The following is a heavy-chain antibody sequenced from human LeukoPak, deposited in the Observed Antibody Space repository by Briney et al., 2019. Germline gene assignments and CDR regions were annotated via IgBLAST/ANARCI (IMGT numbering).Heavy chain of an antibody. V-gene: IGHV3-49*04. J-gene: IGHJ4*02. CDR3: TRDQGSSWSLIFDY. CDR1: GFTFGDYA. Sequence: PGRSLRLSCTASGFTFGDYAMSWVCQAPGKGLEWVGFIRSKAYGGTTEYAASVKGRFTISRDDSKSIAYLQMNSLKTEDTAVYYCTRDQGSSWSLIFDYWGQGTLVTVSS. D-gene: IGHD6-13*01. CDR2: IRSKAYGGTT.